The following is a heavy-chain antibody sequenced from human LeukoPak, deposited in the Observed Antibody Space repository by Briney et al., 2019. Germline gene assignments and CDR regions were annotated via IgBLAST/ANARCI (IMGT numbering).Heavy chain of an antibody. D-gene: IGHD3-10*01. V-gene: IGHV4-30-4*02. CDR3: AGLTYYYGSGRVHHFDP. Sequence: SETLSLTCTVSGGSLSSGDYYWSWIRQPPGRGLEWIGYIYYSGSTYYNPSLKGRVTISVDTSKNQFSLKLSSVTAADTAVYYCAGLTYYYGSGRVHHFDPWGQGTLVTVSS. CDR2: IYYSGST. CDR1: GGSLSSGDYY. J-gene: IGHJ5*02.